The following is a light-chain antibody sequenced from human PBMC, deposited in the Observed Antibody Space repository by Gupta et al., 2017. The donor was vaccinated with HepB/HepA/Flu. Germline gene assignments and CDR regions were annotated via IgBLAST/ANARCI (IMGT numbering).Light chain of an antibody. Sequence: GTLSLSPGERATLSCRASQRLSSSSLAWYQQKRGQAPMLLIYGTSSRDTGIPDRFSGSGFGTDVTLTISGLEQEDFAMYYCQQYGGSPLYTFGQGTNLEI. J-gene: IGKJ2*01. CDR3: QQYGGSPLYT. CDR2: GTS. V-gene: IGKV3-20*01. CDR1: QRLSSSS.